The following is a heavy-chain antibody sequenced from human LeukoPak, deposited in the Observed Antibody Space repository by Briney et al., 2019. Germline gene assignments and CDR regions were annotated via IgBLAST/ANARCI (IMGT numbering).Heavy chain of an antibody. V-gene: IGHV1-8*01. J-gene: IGHJ4*02. Sequence: ASVKVSCKASGYTFTSYDINWVRQATGQGLEWMGWMDPNSGNTGYAQKFQGRVTMTRNTSISTAYMELSSLRSEDTAVYYCARGTYYYGSGTKGALDYWGQGTLVTVSS. D-gene: IGHD3-10*01. CDR2: MDPNSGNT. CDR1: GYTFTSYD. CDR3: ARGTYYYGSGTKGALDY.